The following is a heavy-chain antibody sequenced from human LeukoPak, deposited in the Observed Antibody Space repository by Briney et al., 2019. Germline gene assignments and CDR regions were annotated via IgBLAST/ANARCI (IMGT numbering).Heavy chain of an antibody. CDR3: ARDHSVYCGGDCYSYPLGY. D-gene: IGHD2-21*02. J-gene: IGHJ4*02. CDR2: IWYDGSNK. V-gene: IGHV3-33*01. CDR1: GFTFSSYG. Sequence: GGSLRLSCAASGFTFSSYGRHWVRQAPGKGLEWVAVIWYDGSNKYYADSVKGRFTISRDNSKNTMYLQMNSLRAEDTAVYYCARDHSVYCGGDCYSYPLGYWGQGTLVTVSS.